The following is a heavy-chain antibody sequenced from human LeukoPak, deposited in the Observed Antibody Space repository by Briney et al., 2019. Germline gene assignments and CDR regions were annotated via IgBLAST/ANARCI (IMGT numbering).Heavy chain of an antibody. Sequence: ASVKVSCKASGYTFTGYYMHWVRQAPGQGLEWMGWINPNSGGTNYAQKFQGRVTITADESTSTAYMELSSLRSEDTAVYYCARGDDRDAFDIWGQGTMVTVSS. CDR1: GYTFTGYY. CDR3: ARGDDRDAFDI. CDR2: INPNSGGT. J-gene: IGHJ3*02. V-gene: IGHV1-2*02.